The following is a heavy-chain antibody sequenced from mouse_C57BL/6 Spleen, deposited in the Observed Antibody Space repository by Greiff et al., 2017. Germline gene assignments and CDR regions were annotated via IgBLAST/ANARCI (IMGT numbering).Heavy chain of an antibody. V-gene: IGHV1-18*01. CDR2: INPNNGGT. D-gene: IGHD2-1*01. J-gene: IGHJ1*03. Sequence: VQLKESGPELVKPGASVKIPCKASGYTFTDYNMDWVKQSHGKSLEWIGDINPNNGGTIYNQKFKGKATLTVDKSSSTAYMELRSLTSEDTAVYYCARPMYDGSRYWDFEVWGKGTTVTVSS. CDR3: ARPMYDGSRYWDFEV. CDR1: GYTFTDYN.